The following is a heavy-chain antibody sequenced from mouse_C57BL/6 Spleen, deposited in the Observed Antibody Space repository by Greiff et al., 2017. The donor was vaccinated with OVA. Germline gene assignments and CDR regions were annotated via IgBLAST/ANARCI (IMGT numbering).Heavy chain of an antibody. CDR1: GYTFTEYT. D-gene: IGHD2-10*02. Sequence: QVQLQQSGAELVKPGASVKLSCKASGYTFTEYTIHWVKQRSGQGLEWIGWFYPGSGSIKYNEKFKDKATLTADKSSSTVYMELSRLTSEDSAVYFCARNEEGEGIGYCNYGSYYCDYWGQGTTLTVSS. V-gene: IGHV1-62-2*01. CDR3: ARNEEGEGIGYCNYGSYYCDY. CDR2: FYPGSGSI. J-gene: IGHJ2*01.